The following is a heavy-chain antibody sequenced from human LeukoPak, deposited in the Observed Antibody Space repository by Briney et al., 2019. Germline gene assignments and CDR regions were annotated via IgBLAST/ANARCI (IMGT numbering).Heavy chain of an antibody. CDR3: ARVHRGYSYGRLDY. D-gene: IGHD5-18*01. J-gene: IGHJ4*02. CDR1: GFTFSFYS. Sequence: GGSLRLSYAASGFTFSFYSMNWVRQAPGKGLEWVSYISSSDNTIHYADSVKGRFTISRDNAKNSLYLEMNSLRDEDTAVYYCARVHRGYSYGRLDYWGQGTLVTVSS. CDR2: ISSSDNTI. V-gene: IGHV3-48*02.